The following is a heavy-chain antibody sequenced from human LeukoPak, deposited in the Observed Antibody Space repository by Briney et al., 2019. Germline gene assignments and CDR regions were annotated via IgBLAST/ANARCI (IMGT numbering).Heavy chain of an antibody. Sequence: SVKVSCKASGGTFSSYAISWVRQAPGQGLEWMGRIIPILGIANYAQKLQGRVTITADKSTSTAYMELSSLRSEDTAVYYCARAREYYYDSSGTFDYWGQGTLVTVSS. CDR3: ARAREYYYDSSGTFDY. V-gene: IGHV1-69*04. CDR2: IIPILGIA. J-gene: IGHJ4*02. D-gene: IGHD3-22*01. CDR1: GGTFSSYA.